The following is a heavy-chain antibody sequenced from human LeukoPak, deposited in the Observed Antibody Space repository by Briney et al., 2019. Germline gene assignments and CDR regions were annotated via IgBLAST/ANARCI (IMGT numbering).Heavy chain of an antibody. CDR1: GFSFSNYA. CDR2: ISYDGSTK. CDR3: AKGSRSGWYCYFDY. V-gene: IGHV3-30-3*01. Sequence: PGGSLRLSCAASGFSFSNYAIHWVRQAPGKGLEWVAVISYDGSTKNYADSVKGRFTISRDNSKNTLYLEMNSLRAEDTAVYYCAKGSRSGWYCYFDYWGQGTLVTVSS. D-gene: IGHD6-19*01. J-gene: IGHJ4*02.